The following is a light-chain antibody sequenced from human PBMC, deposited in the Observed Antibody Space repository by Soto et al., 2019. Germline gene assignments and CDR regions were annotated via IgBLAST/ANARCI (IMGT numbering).Light chain of an antibody. CDR2: AAS. V-gene: IGKV1-16*02. Sequence: DIQMTQSPSSLSTSVGDRVTITCRASQGISNYLAWFQQKPGKAPKSLIYAASSLQNGVPSKFRRSGSWTNFTLTINSPEPENFGTYYWQQYNSYPPTFGGGTKVEIK. CDR1: QGISNY. CDR3: QQYNSYPPT. J-gene: IGKJ4*01.